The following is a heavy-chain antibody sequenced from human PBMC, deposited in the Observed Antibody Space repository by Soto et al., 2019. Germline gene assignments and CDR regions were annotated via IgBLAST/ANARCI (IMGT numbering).Heavy chain of an antibody. J-gene: IGHJ4*02. Sequence: QVQLQESGPGLVKSSETLSLTCAVYGGSISSNNWWSWVRQAPGKGLEWIGEIYHSGTTNYNPSLKSRVTMSVDKSKNQVSLKMNSVTAADTAVYYCTRDGSGHPYYSDNWGQGTLVTVSS. CDR3: TRDGSGHPYYSDN. V-gene: IGHV4-4*02. CDR2: IYHSGTT. D-gene: IGHD3-3*01. CDR1: GGSISSNNW.